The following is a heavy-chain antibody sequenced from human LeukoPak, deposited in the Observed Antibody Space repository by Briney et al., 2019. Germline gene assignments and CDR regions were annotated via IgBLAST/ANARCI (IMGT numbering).Heavy chain of an antibody. V-gene: IGHV1-2*02. Sequence: ASVKVSCKXSGYTFTGYYMHWVRQAPGQGLERMGWINPNSGGTNYAQKFQGRVTMTRDTSISTVYMELSRLRSDDTAVYYCARDWVGANAFDYWGQGTLVTVSS. J-gene: IGHJ4*02. CDR1: GYTFTGYY. D-gene: IGHD1-26*01. CDR3: ARDWVGANAFDY. CDR2: INPNSGGT.